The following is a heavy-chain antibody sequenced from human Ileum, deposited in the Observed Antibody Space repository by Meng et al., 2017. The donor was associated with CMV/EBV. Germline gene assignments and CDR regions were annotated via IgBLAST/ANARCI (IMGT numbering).Heavy chain of an antibody. CDR1: GGSISSSSYY. J-gene: IGHJ6*02. Sequence: SESLSLTCTVSGGSISSSSYYWGWIRQPPGKGLEWNGRIYDSGSTYYNPSLKSRVTISVDTSKNQFSLQLSSVTAADTAVYYCARMDYQMRPYYYGMDVWGQGTTVTVSS. V-gene: IGHV4-39*01. CDR3: ARMDYQMRPYYYGMDV. CDR2: IYDSGST. D-gene: IGHD2-2*01.